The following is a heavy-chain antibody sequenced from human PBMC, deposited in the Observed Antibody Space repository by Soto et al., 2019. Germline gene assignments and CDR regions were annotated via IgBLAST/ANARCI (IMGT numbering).Heavy chain of an antibody. CDR2: IHYRGDT. Sequence: RSLTCTASGASISTNHHNWAWVRQPPGKGLEWMGNIHYRGDTYFNPSLGSRLSMSVDTSKNQFSLKLTSVTAADTAVYYCARLPTGYPNWFDPWGQGTLVTVSS. CDR3: ARLPTGYPNWFDP. D-gene: IGHD3-9*01. CDR1: GASISTNHHN. V-gene: IGHV4-39*01. J-gene: IGHJ5*02.